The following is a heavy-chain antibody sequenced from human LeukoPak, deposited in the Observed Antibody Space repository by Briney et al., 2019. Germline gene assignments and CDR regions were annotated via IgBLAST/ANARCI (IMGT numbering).Heavy chain of an antibody. V-gene: IGHV3-23*01. Sequence: GGSLRLSCAASGFTFSSYAMSWVRQAPGKGLEWVSGISGSGGSTYYAVSVRGRFTISRDNSKTTLYLQMNSLRAEDTAVYYCAKSVVVITFRFDDWGQGALVTVSS. CDR3: AKSVVVITFRFDD. CDR1: GFTFSSYA. CDR2: ISGSGGST. J-gene: IGHJ4*02. D-gene: IGHD2-15*01.